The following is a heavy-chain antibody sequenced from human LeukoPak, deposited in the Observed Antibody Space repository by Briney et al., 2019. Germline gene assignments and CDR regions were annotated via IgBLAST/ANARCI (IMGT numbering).Heavy chain of an antibody. D-gene: IGHD1-7*01. Sequence: GGSLRLSCAASRFTVSSNYMSWVRQAPGKGLEWVSVVYHCGSTYYADSVKGRFTISRDSSKNTLFLQMNSLRAEDTALYFCARKAQYNGHYPLDYWGQGTLVTVSS. CDR3: ARKAQYNGHYPLDY. V-gene: IGHV3-53*01. CDR1: RFTVSSNY. CDR2: VYHCGST. J-gene: IGHJ4*02.